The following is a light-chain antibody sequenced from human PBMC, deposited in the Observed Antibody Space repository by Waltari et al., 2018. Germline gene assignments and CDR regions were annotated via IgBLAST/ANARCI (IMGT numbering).Light chain of an antibody. J-gene: IGKJ4*01. Sequence: EIVLTQSPATLSLSPGERATLSCRASQGIGSFLAWYQQRPGQAPRRLIYDASNRATGIPARFSGSESGTDFTLTLSSLEPEDFAVYYCQQRSNWPPTFGGGTKVEI. V-gene: IGKV3-11*01. CDR3: QQRSNWPPT. CDR2: DAS. CDR1: QGIGSF.